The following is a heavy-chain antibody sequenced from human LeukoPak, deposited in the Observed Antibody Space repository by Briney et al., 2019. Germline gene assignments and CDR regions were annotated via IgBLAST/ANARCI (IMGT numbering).Heavy chain of an antibody. CDR2: ISGSGGST. D-gene: IGHD3-22*01. CDR1: GFTFSSYA. J-gene: IGHJ4*02. V-gene: IGHV3-23*01. Sequence: GESLRLSCAASGFTFSSYAMTWVRQAPGKGLEWDSGISGSGGSTYYTDSVKGRFTLSRDNSKNTVYLQMNSLRAEDTAVYYCAKGQNPYYYDSSGYLAFDYWGQGTLVTVSS. CDR3: AKGQNPYYYDSSGYLAFDY.